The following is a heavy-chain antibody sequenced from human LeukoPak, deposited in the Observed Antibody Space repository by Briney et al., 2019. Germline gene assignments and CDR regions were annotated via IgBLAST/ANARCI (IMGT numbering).Heavy chain of an antibody. V-gene: IGHV3-7*01. Sequence: GGSLRLSCAASGFIFTGYWMSWVRQAPGEGPEWVGNVKPDGSEAYYADSVKGRFTISRDNAKNSVYLQMNTLRVEDTAVYYCGREVEGALDPWGQGTLVTVSS. D-gene: IGHD5-24*01. CDR3: GREVEGALDP. CDR2: VKPDGSEA. J-gene: IGHJ5*02. CDR1: GFIFTGYW.